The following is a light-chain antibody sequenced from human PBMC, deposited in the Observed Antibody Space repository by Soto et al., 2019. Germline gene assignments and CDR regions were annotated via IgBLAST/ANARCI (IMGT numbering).Light chain of an antibody. CDR1: SSDVRSYNL. V-gene: IGLV2-23*01. Sequence: QAVVTQPASVSGSPGQSITVSCTGTSSDVRSYNLVSWYQQHPGKAPKLMIYEGNKRPSGVSNRFSGSKSGDTASLTISGLQAEDEADYYCCSSAGDTTHVVFGGGTKLTVL. J-gene: IGLJ2*01. CDR2: EGN. CDR3: CSSAGDTTHVV.